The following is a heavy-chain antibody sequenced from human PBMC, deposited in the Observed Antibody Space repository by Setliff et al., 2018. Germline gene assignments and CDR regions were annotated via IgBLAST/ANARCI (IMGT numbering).Heavy chain of an antibody. V-gene: IGHV3-53*01. CDR3: ARDMRVPRLWFGGLLQTPLYYYYGMDV. CDR2: IYSGGST. CDR1: GFTVSSNY. D-gene: IGHD3-10*01. Sequence: GGSLRLSCAASGFTVSSNYMSWVRQAPGKGLGWVSVIYSGGSTYYADSVKGRFTISRDNSKNTRYLQMNSLRAEDTAVYYCARDMRVPRLWFGGLLQTPLYYYYGMDVWGQGTTVAVSS. J-gene: IGHJ6*02.